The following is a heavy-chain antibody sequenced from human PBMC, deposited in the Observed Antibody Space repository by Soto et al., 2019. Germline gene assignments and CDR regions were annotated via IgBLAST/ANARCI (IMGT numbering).Heavy chain of an antibody. Sequence: PSEALSLTCTDSGASLSGLSWSWIRKSVGKGLEWIGRIYATGTTDYNPSLKSRVMMSVDTSKKQFSLKLRSVTAADTAVYYCVRDGTKTLRDWFDPWGQGMSVPVSS. D-gene: IGHD1-1*01. CDR2: IYATGTT. CDR3: VRDGTKTLRDWFDP. V-gene: IGHV4-4*07. CDR1: GASLSGLS. J-gene: IGHJ5*02.